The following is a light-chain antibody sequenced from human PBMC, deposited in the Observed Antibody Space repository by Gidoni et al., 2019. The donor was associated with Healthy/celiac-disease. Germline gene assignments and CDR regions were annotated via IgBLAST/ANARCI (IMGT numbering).Light chain of an antibody. CDR1: QSVSSY. Sequence: ALPNSPATLALSPGERATLTGRACQSVSSYLAWYQQKPGKATRPLIYDASNGATGIPASFIGSGSGTDFSLTLSSLEPEDFAVYYSQQRSRWPPGGTFGQGTKVEIK. CDR2: DAS. CDR3: QQRSRWPPGGT. J-gene: IGKJ1*01. V-gene: IGKV3-11*01.